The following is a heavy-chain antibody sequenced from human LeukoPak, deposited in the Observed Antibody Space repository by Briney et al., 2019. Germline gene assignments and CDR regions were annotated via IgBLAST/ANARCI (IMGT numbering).Heavy chain of an antibody. CDR3: AKGAEWLTRPLRDY. V-gene: IGHV3-23*01. D-gene: IGHD6-19*01. Sequence: GGSLRLSCAASGFTFSSYAMSWVRQAPGKGLEWGSAISGSGGSTYYADSVKGRFTISRDNSKNTLYLQMNSLRAEDTAVYYCAKGAEWLTRPLRDYWGQGTLVTVSS. CDR2: ISGSGGST. CDR1: GFTFSSYA. J-gene: IGHJ4*02.